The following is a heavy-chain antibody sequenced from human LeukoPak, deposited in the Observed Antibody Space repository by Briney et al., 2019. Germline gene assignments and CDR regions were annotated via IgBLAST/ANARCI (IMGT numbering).Heavy chain of an antibody. D-gene: IGHD6-13*01. CDR2: INDRGDKA. Sequence: GGSLRLSCATSGFTFSNYAMSWVRQTPGKGLEWVSGINDRGDKAFYADSVKGRFTISRDNSKSTLYLQMSSLRAEDTAVYYCTKEEAAIGRPKFDYWGQGTLVSVPS. J-gene: IGHJ4*02. CDR1: GFTFSNYA. V-gene: IGHV3-23*01. CDR3: TKEEAAIGRPKFDY.